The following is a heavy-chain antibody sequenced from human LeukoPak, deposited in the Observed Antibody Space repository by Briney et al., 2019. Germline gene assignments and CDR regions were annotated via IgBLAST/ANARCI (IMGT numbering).Heavy chain of an antibody. Sequence: GSSVKVSCKASGGTFSSYAISWVRQAPGHGLEWMGGIIPIFGTAHYAQKFQGRVTITADESTSTAYMELSSLRSEDTAVYYCARVACGSGSYTGSNYYMDVWGKGTTVTVSS. V-gene: IGHV1-69*01. CDR1: GGTFSSYA. CDR3: ARVACGSGSYTGSNYYMDV. D-gene: IGHD3-10*01. J-gene: IGHJ6*03. CDR2: IIPIFGTA.